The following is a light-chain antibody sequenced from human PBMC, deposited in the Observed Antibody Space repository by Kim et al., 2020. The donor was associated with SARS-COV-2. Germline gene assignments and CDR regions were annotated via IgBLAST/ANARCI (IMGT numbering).Light chain of an antibody. CDR1: SGSIASNY. J-gene: IGLJ2*01. CDR2: EDK. Sequence: KTVTISCTRSSGSIASNYVQGYQQRPGSAPTTVIYEDKQTPSGVPDRFSGSIDSSSNSASLTISGLKTEDEADYYCQSYDSTNQVIFGGGTQLTVL. V-gene: IGLV6-57*03. CDR3: QSYDSTNQVI.